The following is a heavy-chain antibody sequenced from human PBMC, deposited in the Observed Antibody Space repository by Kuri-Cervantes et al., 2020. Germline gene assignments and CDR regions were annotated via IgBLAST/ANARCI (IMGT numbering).Heavy chain of an antibody. Sequence: ASVKVSCKASGYTFTSYDINWVRQATGQGLEWMGIINPTGGSTDYAQKFQGRVTLTRDTSTSTVYMELSSLRSEDTAVYYCARTRDSGYDSPLFDYWGQGTLVTVSS. J-gene: IGHJ4*02. CDR2: INPTGGST. CDR3: ARTRDSGYDSPLFDY. D-gene: IGHD5-12*01. V-gene: IGHV1-46*01. CDR1: GYTFTSYD.